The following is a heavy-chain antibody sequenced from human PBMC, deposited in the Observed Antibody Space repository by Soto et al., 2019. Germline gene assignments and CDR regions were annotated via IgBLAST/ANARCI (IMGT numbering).Heavy chain of an antibody. D-gene: IGHD3-22*01. CDR3: ARSDYYDSSGYYYRRTLAI. J-gene: IGHJ3*02. V-gene: IGHV1-18*01. Sequence: ASVKVSCKASGYTFTSYGISWVRQAPGQGLEWMGWISAYNGNTNYAQKLQGRVTMTTDTSTSTAYMELRSLRSDDTAVYYCARSDYYDSSGYYYRRTLAIWGQGTMVTVSS. CDR1: GYTFTSYG. CDR2: ISAYNGNT.